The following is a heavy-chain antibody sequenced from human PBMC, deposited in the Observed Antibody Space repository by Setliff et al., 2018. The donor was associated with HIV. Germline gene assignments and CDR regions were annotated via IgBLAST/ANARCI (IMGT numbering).Heavy chain of an antibody. CDR2: IIPSGST. D-gene: IGHD2-21*02. CDR1: GGSFSGYY. CDR3: VRQADCGGDCVLGY. J-gene: IGHJ4*02. V-gene: IGHV4-34*12. Sequence: SETLSLTCDVFGGSFSGYYWSWIRQPPGKGLEWIGEIIPSGSTNYNPSLKSRVTMSIDTSKSQFSLKLSSVTAADMAVYYCVRQADCGGDCVLGYWGQGTLVTV.